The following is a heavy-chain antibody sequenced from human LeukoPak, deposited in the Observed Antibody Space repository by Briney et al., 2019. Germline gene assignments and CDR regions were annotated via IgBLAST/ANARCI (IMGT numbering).Heavy chain of an antibody. Sequence: AASVKVSCKASGYTFTSYGISWVRQAPGQGLEWMGWISAYNGNTNYAQKLQGRVTMTTDTSTSTAYMELRSLRSDDTAVYYCARVGFVVVPAQWDFDYWGQGTLVTVSS. CDR2: ISAYNGNT. V-gene: IGHV1-18*01. J-gene: IGHJ4*02. D-gene: IGHD2-2*01. CDR3: ARVGFVVVPAQWDFDY. CDR1: GYTFTSYG.